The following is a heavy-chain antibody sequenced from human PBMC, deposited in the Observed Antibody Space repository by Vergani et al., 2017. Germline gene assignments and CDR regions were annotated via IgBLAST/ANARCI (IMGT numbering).Heavy chain of an antibody. Sequence: QVQLVQSGAEVKKPGASVKVSCKASGYTFTSYGISWVRQAPGQGLEWMGWISAYNGKTNYAQKLQGRVTMTTDTSTSKAYMELRSLRSDDTAVYYCAREAIFGVVTPYYYYYMDVWGKGTTVTVSS. CDR2: ISAYNGKT. CDR1: GYTFTSYG. CDR3: AREAIFGVVTPYYYYYMDV. D-gene: IGHD3-3*01. V-gene: IGHV1-18*01. J-gene: IGHJ6*03.